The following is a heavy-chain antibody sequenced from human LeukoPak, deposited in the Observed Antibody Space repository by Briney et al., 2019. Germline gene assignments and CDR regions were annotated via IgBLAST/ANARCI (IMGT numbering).Heavy chain of an antibody. D-gene: IGHD3-22*01. Sequence: PGGSLRLSCAASGFTFSSYSMNWVRQAPGKGLEWVSSIDFTSRYIYNADSVKGRFTTSGDNAKNSLYLQMNSLRAEDTAVYYCARVGSSGYYFDYWGQGTLVTVSS. V-gene: IGHV3-21*01. CDR1: GFTFSSYS. CDR3: ARVGSSGYYFDY. J-gene: IGHJ4*02. CDR2: IDFTSRYI.